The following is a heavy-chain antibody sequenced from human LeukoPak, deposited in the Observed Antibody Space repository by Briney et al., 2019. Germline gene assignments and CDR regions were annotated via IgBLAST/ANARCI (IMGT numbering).Heavy chain of an antibody. CDR3: ARATHSYGSSKMDV. D-gene: IGHD3-10*01. J-gene: IGHJ6*04. V-gene: IGHV4-34*01. CDR2: INHSGST. Sequence: SETLSLTCAVYGGSFSGYYWSWIRQPPGKGLEWIGEINHSGSTNYNPSLKSRVTISIKTSKNQFSLKLSSVTAADTTVYYCARATHSYGSSKMDVWGKGTTVTISS. CDR1: GGSFSGYY.